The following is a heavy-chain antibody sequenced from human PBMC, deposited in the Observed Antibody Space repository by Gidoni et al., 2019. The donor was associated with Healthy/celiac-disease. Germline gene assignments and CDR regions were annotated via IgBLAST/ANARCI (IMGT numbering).Heavy chain of an antibody. D-gene: IGHD3-10*02. V-gene: IGHV1-69*10. J-gene: IGHJ5*02. CDR1: GDTFSSYA. CDR2: IIPILGIA. CDR3: ARGCGTDTCSGWFDP. Sequence: QVQLVHSGAEVKKPGSSVKVSCKASGDTFSSYAISWVRQSPGQGLEWMGGIIPILGIANYAQKFQGRVTITADKSTSTAYMELSSLRSEDTAVYYCARGCGTDTCSGWFDPWGQGTLVTVSS.